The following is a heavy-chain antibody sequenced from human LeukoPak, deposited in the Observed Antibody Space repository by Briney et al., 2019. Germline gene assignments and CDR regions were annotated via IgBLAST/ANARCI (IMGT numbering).Heavy chain of an antibody. CDR2: INPNSGGT. CDR1: GYTFTGYY. J-gene: IGHJ5*02. D-gene: IGHD3-3*01. Sequence: ASVKVSCKASGYTFTGYYMHWVRQAPGQGLEWMGWINPNSGGTNYAQKFQGRVTMTRDTSISTAYMELSRLRSDDTAVYYCARVEGYYDFWSGYYRDNWFDPWGQGTLVTVSS. CDR3: ARVEGYYDFWSGYYRDNWFDP. V-gene: IGHV1-2*02.